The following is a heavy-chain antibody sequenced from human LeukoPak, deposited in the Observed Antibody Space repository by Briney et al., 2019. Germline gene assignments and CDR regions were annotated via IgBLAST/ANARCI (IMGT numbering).Heavy chain of an antibody. Sequence: GASVKVSCKASGYTFTGYYMHWVRQAPGQGLEWMGWINPNSGGTNYAQKFQGRVTMTRDTSISTAYMELRSLRSDDTAVYYCARGQVLRYFDWLSDLHEGRAFDYWGQGTLVTVSS. D-gene: IGHD3-9*01. V-gene: IGHV1-2*02. CDR1: GYTFTGYY. CDR3: ARGQVLRYFDWLSDLHEGRAFDY. J-gene: IGHJ4*02. CDR2: INPNSGGT.